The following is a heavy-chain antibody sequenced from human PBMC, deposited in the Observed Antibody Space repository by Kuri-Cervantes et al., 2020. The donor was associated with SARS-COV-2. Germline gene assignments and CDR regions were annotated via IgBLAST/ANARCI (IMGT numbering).Heavy chain of an antibody. V-gene: IGHV3-30*18. Sequence: LSLTCAASGFKFSRTDMHWVRQAPGKGLEWVAFISYDGNNKKCIASGKGRFTISRDDSQNKLYLQMRSLRPEDTAMYYCAKDGAGAHDFWGQGTLVTVSS. J-gene: IGHJ4*02. CDR2: ISYDGNNK. CDR1: GFKFSRTD. CDR3: AKDGAGAHDF. D-gene: IGHD4/OR15-4a*01.